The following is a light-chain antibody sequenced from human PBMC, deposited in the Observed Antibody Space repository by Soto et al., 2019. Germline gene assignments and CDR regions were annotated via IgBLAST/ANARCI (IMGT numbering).Light chain of an antibody. CDR3: QQYYNSPIT. Sequence: DIVMTQSPDSLAVSLGERATINCRSSQSILYSSNNKNYLAWYQQKPGQPPKLLIYWAFTRGSGVPDRFSGSGAGADCTLTINGLQAEDVAVYYCQQYYNSPITFGQGTKVDIK. J-gene: IGKJ1*01. CDR2: WAF. CDR1: QSILYSSNNKNY. V-gene: IGKV4-1*01.